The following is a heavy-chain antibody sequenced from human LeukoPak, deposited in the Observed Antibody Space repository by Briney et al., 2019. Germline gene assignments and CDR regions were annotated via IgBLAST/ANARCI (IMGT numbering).Heavy chain of an antibody. CDR1: GFTVSSTY. V-gene: IGHV3-33*08. Sequence: GGSLRLTCAASGFTVSSTYMSWVRQAPGKGLEWVAVIWYDGSNKYYADSVKGRFTISRDNSKNTLYLQMNSLRAEDTAVYYCARAPDYAFDYWGQGTLVTVSS. CDR2: IWYDGSNK. CDR3: ARAPDYAFDY. J-gene: IGHJ4*02. D-gene: IGHD4-17*01.